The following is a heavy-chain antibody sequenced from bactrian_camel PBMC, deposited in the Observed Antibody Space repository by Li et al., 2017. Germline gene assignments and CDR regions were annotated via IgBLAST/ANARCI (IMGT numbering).Heavy chain of an antibody. CDR3: LAVARHADTSRCPVVGSGY. CDR1: GFTFSDYT. Sequence: VQLVESGGDLVRPGGSLRLTCAASGFTFSDYTMTWVRQAPGKGLEWVSHINAGGETTFYADSVKGRSSVSKDNAKDTVYLQMNSLRPEDTAMYYCLAVARHADTSRCPVVGSGYWGQGTQVTVS. D-gene: IGHD6*01. CDR2: INAGGETT. V-gene: IGHV3S40*01. J-gene: IGHJ6*01.